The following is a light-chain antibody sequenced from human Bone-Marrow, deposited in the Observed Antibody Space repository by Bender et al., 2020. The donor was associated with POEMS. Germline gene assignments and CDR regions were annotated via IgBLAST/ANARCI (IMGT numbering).Light chain of an antibody. CDR1: SSDIGYSDH. V-gene: IGLV2-14*03. J-gene: IGLJ3*02. CDR2: DVS. CDR3: AAKRVVSKWV. Sequence: QTALTQPASVSGSPGQSITISCIGASSDIGYSDHVSWYQQRPTKAPELIIYDVSLRPSGVSNRFSGSKSGNTASLTISGLQADDEGDYYCAAKRVVSKWVFGGGTKLTVL.